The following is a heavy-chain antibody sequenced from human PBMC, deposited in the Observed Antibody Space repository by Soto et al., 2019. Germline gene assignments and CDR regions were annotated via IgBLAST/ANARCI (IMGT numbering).Heavy chain of an antibody. D-gene: IGHD2-8*01. Sequence: GGSLRLSCAASGFTFSSYSMNWVRQAPGKGLEWVSSISSSSSYIYYADSVKGRFTISRDNAKNSLYLQMNSLRAEDTAVYYCARDAHRYCTNGVCYMDYFDYWGQGTLVTVSS. J-gene: IGHJ4*02. V-gene: IGHV3-21*01. CDR3: ARDAHRYCTNGVCYMDYFDY. CDR2: ISSSSSYI. CDR1: GFTFSSYS.